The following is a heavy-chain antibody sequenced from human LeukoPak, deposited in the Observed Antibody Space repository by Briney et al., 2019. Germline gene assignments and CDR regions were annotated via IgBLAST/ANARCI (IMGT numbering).Heavy chain of an antibody. CDR1: GGSISNNY. J-gene: IGHJ4*02. D-gene: IGHD2-8*01. CDR2: VYSTGST. CDR3: ARGMGFGDY. V-gene: IGHV4-59*01. Sequence: KASETLSLTCNVSGGSISNNYWTWIRQPPGKGLEWIGYVYSTGSTNYNPSLKSRVTISVDTSKNQFSLQLASVTAADTAVYYCARGMGFGDYWGQGTLVTVSS.